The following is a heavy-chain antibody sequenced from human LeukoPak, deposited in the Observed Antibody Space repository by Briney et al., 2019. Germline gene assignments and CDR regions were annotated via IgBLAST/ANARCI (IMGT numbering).Heavy chain of an antibody. CDR3: ARDRYLSGYDTYYYGMDV. J-gene: IGHJ6*02. D-gene: IGHD5-12*01. Sequence: SETLSLTCTVSGGSISYYYWSWVRQPPGKGLEWIGYIYYSGSTNYNPSLKGRVTISVDTSKNQFSLKLSSVTAADTAVYYRARDRYLSGYDTYYYGMDVWGQGTTVTVS. CDR1: GGSISYYY. CDR2: IYYSGST. V-gene: IGHV4-59*01.